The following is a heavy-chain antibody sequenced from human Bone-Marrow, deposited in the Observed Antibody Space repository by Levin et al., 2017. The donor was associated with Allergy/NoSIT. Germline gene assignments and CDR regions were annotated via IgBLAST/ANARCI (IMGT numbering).Heavy chain of an antibody. CDR1: GFTFSSYA. CDR2: LSGSGFTT. Sequence: GGSLRLSCVASGFTFSSYAMTWVRQAPGKGLEWVSVLSGSGFTTYYADSVKGRFTISRDDSKNTLNLQMNNLRAEDTAVYYCAKTRDSSGDVAFDIWGQGTLVVVSS. J-gene: IGHJ3*02. CDR3: AKTRDSSGDVAFDI. D-gene: IGHD6-19*01. V-gene: IGHV3-23*01.